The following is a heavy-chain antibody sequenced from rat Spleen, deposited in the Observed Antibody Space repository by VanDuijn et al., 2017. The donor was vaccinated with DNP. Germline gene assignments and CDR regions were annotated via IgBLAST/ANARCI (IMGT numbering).Heavy chain of an antibody. CDR1: GFSLITNS. D-gene: IGHD1-2*01. Sequence: QVQLKESGPGLVQSSQTLSLTCTVSGFSLITNSVHWVRQPPGKGLEWVGVIWSGGNTDYNSTLKSRLSISRDTSKSQVFLKVNSLQTEDTAIYFCTIDYYSSSFVYWGQGTLVTVSS. CDR3: TIDYYSSSFVY. V-gene: IGHV2-1*01. J-gene: IGHJ3*01. CDR2: IWSGGNT.